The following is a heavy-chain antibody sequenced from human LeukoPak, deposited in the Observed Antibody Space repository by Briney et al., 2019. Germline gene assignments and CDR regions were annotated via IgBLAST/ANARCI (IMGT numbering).Heavy chain of an antibody. V-gene: IGHV1-3*03. CDR1: GYTFTSYA. CDR3: ARGWDYDILTGPHYYFDY. J-gene: IGHJ4*02. Sequence: GASVKVSCKASGYTFTSYAMHWVRQAPGQRLEWMGWINAGNGNTKYPQEFQGRVTITRDTSASTAYMELSSLRSEDMAVYYCARGWDYDILTGPHYYFDYWGQGTLVTVSS. D-gene: IGHD3-9*01. CDR2: INAGNGNT.